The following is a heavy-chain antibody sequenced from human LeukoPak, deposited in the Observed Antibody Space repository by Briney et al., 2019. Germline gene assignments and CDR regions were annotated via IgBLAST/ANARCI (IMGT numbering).Heavy chain of an antibody. CDR1: GFTFSSYG. V-gene: IGHV3-30*18. CDR2: ISYDGSNK. J-gene: IGHJ4*02. CDR3: AKDRGSSGWYVDY. Sequence: GRSLRLSCAASGFTFSSYGMHWVRQAPGKGLEWVAVISYDGSNKYYADSVKGRFTISRDNSKNTVYLQMNSLRVEDMAVYYCAKDRGSSGWYVDYWGQGTLVTVSS. D-gene: IGHD6-19*01.